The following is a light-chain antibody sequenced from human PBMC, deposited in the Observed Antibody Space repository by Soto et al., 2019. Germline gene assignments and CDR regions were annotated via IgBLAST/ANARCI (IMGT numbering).Light chain of an antibody. V-gene: IGLV2-14*01. Sequence: QSALNQPASVSGSPGQSITISCTGTSSDVGGYNYVSWYQEHPGKAPKLMIYDVSNRPSGVSNRFSGSKSGNTASLTISGLQAEDEADYYCSSYTSDSTYVFGTGTKVTVL. CDR2: DVS. J-gene: IGLJ1*01. CDR1: SSDVGGYNY. CDR3: SSYTSDSTYV.